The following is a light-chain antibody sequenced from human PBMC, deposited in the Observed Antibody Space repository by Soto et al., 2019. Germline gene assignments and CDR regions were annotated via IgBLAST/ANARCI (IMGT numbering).Light chain of an antibody. J-gene: IGLJ1*01. CDR2: EVN. CDR3: RSYSTTTSLV. V-gene: IGLV2-14*01. Sequence: QSALTQPASVSGSPGQSVTISFTGTSIDVGGYDYVSWYQQHPGKAPKLILYEVNNRPSGISNHFSGSKSGNTASLIISGLQADDEADYFCRSYSTTTSLVFGSGTKVTVL. CDR1: SIDVGGYDY.